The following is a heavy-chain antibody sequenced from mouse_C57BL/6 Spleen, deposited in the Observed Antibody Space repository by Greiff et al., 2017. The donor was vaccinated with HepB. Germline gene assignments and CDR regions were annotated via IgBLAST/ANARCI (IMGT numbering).Heavy chain of an antibody. J-gene: IGHJ4*01. CDR2: IDPETGGT. CDR1: GYTFTDYE. V-gene: IGHV1-15*01. CDR3: TREDVSYYAMDY. Sequence: VKLQQSGAELVRPGASVTLSCKASGYTFTDYEMHWVKQTPVHGLEWIGAIDPETGGTAYNQKFKGKAILTADKSSSTAYMELRSLTSEDSAVYYCTREDVSYYAMDYWGQGTSVTVSS.